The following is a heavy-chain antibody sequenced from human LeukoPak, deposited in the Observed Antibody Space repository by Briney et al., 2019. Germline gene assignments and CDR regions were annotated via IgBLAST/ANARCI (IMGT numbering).Heavy chain of an antibody. V-gene: IGHV3-21*01. J-gene: IGHJ4*02. D-gene: IGHD3-22*01. Sequence: PGGSLRLSCAASGFTFSSYNMNWVRQAPGKGLEWVSSISTSSSYIYYADSVKGRFTISRDNAKNSLYLQMNSLRAEDTAVYYCARMLGITMIEYYFHYWGQGTLVTVSS. CDR3: ARMLGITMIEYYFHY. CDR2: ISTSSSYI. CDR1: GFTFSSYN.